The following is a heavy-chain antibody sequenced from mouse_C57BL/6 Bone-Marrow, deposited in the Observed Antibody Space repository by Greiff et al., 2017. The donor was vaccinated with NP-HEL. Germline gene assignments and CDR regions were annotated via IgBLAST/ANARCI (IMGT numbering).Heavy chain of an antibody. Sequence: QVQLQQPGAELVMPGASVKLSCKASGYTFTSYWMHWVKQRPGQGLEWIGEIDPSDSYTNYNQKFKGKSTLTVDKSSSTAYMQLISLTSEDSAVYYCAREGDYYGSSYIYAMDYWGQGTSVTVSS. CDR2: IDPSDSYT. CDR3: AREGDYYGSSYIYAMDY. J-gene: IGHJ4*01. D-gene: IGHD1-1*01. CDR1: GYTFTSYW. V-gene: IGHV1-69*01.